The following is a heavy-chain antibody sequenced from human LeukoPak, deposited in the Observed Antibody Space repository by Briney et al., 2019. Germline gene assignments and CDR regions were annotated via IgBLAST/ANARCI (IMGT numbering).Heavy chain of an antibody. V-gene: IGHV1-8*01. CDR2: MNLNTGNT. CDR3: ARLSQTPDYYGSGSYFYLGY. D-gene: IGHD3-10*01. CDR1: RYTFSIYD. J-gene: IGHJ4*02. Sequence: ASVTVSFKCSRYTFSIYDIYWVRQAPGQGLEWMGWMNLNTGNTGYAPKYQGRVTMTRDTSIRTAYMELRGLRSEDTAVYYCARLSQTPDYYGSGSYFYLGYWGQGTRVTVSS.